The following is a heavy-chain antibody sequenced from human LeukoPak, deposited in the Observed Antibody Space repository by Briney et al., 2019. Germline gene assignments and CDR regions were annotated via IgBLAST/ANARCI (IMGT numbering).Heavy chain of an antibody. CDR1: GGSISSSNW. CDR3: ARRAPRLWFGESKGNWFDP. CDR2: IYHSGST. D-gene: IGHD3-10*01. J-gene: IGHJ5*02. Sequence: SETLSLTCAVSGGSISSSNWWSWVRQPPGKGLEWIGEIYHSGSTNYNPSLKSRVTISVDKSKNQFSLKLSSVTAADTAVYYCARRAPRLWFGESKGNWFDPWGQGTLVTVSS. V-gene: IGHV4-4*02.